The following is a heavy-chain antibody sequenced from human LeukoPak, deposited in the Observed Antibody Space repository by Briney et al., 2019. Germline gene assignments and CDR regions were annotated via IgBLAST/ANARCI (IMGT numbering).Heavy chain of an antibody. CDR1: GGSFSGYY. CDR2: INHSGST. V-gene: IGHV4-34*01. CDR3: ASGGFYCSSTSCYKAHNAFDI. Sequence: SETLSLTCAVYGGSFSGYYWSWIRQPPEKGLEWIGEINHSGSTNYNPSLKSRVTISVDTSKNQFSLKLSSVTAADTAVYYCASGGFYCSSTSCYKAHNAFDIWGQGTMVTVSS. D-gene: IGHD2-2*02. J-gene: IGHJ3*02.